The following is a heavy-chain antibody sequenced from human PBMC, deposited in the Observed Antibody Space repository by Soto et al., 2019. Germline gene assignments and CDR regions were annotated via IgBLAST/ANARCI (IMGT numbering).Heavy chain of an antibody. V-gene: IGHV3-23*01. CDR2: VSIGGST. CDR1: GSTFSSYA. Sequence: GSLLPSCSASGSTFSSYAMGWVRQGPGKGLEWVAVVSIGGSTHYADSVRGRFTISRDNSKNTLSLQMNSLTAEDTAVYFCAKRRGAGGHFDYWGQGALVTVYS. D-gene: IGHD2-15*01. J-gene: IGHJ4*02. CDR3: AKRRGAGGHFDY.